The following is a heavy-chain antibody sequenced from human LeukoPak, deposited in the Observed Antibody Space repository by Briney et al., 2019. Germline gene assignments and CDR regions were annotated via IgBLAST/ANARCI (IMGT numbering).Heavy chain of an antibody. CDR3: ASSSYDLLTGLGLTHDF. CDR2: VHPSGRT. D-gene: IGHD3-9*01. J-gene: IGHJ4*02. CDR1: GGSFSDYF. V-gene: IGHV4-34*01. Sequence: PSETLSLTCAVYGGSFSDYFWSWIRQPPGKGLEWIGEVHPSGRTNYKSSLKSRLTISVDMSKNQFSLSLSSVTAADTAVYFCASSSYDLLTGLGLTHDFWGQGTLVTVSS.